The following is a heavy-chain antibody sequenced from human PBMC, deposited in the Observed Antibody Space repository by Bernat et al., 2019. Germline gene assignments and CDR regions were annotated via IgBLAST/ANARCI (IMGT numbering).Heavy chain of an antibody. D-gene: IGHD1-7*01. CDR3: GRWNSAAYFAS. J-gene: IGHJ4*02. Sequence: QVQLVQSGAEVKKPGASVKVSCKASGYIFTSYYIHWVRQAPGQGLEWMGIINPSGGSTRYAQKFQGRGTMTRDTSTSTVYMNLRRLRSEDTAVYYCGRWNSAAYFASWGQGTLVTVSS. V-gene: IGHV1-46*03. CDR1: GYIFTSYY. CDR2: INPSGGST.